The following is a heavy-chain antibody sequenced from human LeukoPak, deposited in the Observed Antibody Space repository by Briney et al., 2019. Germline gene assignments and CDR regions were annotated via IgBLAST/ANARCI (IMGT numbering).Heavy chain of an antibody. D-gene: IGHD2-2*01. V-gene: IGHV3-74*01. J-gene: IGHJ5*02. CDR1: GFTFSSNW. CDR2: ISTDARTI. CDR3: AKSTPVPAAPWFDP. Sequence: PGGSLRLPCAASGFTFSSNWMHWVRQAPGKGLVWVSHISTDARTITYADFVKGRFTISRDNSKNTLYLQMNSLRAEDTAVYYCAKSTPVPAAPWFDPWGQGTLVTVSS.